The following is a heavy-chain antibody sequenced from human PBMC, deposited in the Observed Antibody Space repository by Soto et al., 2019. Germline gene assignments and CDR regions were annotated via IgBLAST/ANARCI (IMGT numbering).Heavy chain of an antibody. CDR2: TYYRSKWYN. CDR1: GDSVSSNSAT. Sequence: PSQTLSLTCAISGDSVSSNSATWNWIRQSPSRGLEWLGRTYYRSKWYNDYAVSMKGRITINPDTSKNQLSLQLISVTPEDTAVYYCARQSSSSTFYHGMDVWDQGTTVTVSS. J-gene: IGHJ6*02. V-gene: IGHV6-1*01. D-gene: IGHD6-6*01. CDR3: ARQSSSSTFYHGMDV.